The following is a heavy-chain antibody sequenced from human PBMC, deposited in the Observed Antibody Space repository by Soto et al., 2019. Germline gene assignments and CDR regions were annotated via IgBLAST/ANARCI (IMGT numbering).Heavy chain of an antibody. J-gene: IGHJ6*02. V-gene: IGHV4-39*01. CDR3: ARHPAGTDGPASYYGMDV. D-gene: IGHD1-7*01. CDR1: GGSISSSSYY. Sequence: SETLSLTCTVSGGSISSSSYYWGWIRQPPGKGLEWIGSIYYSGSTYYNPSLKSRVTISVDTSKNQFSLKLSSVTAADTAVYYCARHPAGTDGPASYYGMDVWGQGTTVTVSS. CDR2: IYYSGST.